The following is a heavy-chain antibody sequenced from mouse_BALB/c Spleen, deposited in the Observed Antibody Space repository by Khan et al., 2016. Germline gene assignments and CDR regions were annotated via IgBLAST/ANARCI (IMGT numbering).Heavy chain of an antibody. D-gene: IGHD2-10*02. CDR1: GFNIKDTY. J-gene: IGHJ3*01. V-gene: IGHV14-3*02. CDR3: AGGYEAWFAY. CDR2: IDPANGNT. Sequence: VQLQQSGAELVKPGASVKLSCTTSGFNIKDTYMYWVKQRPEQGLEWIGRIDPANGNTKYDPKFQGKATITADTSSNTAYLQFSSLTSADTAVYYCAGGYEAWFAYWGQGTLVTVSA.